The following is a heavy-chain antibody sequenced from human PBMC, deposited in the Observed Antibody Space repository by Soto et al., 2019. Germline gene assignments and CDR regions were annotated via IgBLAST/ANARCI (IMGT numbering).Heavy chain of an antibody. Sequence: GASVKVSCKASGYTFTSYAMHWVRQAPGQRLEWMGWINAGNGNTKYSQKFQGRVTITRDTSASTAYMELSSLRSEDTAVYYCATELITIIGAETTGMDALGQDDTVTVS. J-gene: IGHJ6*02. CDR1: GYTFTSYA. CDR3: ATELITIIGAETTGMDA. CDR2: INAGNGNT. V-gene: IGHV1-3*01. D-gene: IGHD3-3*01.